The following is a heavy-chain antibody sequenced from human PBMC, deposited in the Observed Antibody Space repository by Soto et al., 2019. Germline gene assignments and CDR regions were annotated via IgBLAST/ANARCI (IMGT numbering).Heavy chain of an antibody. CDR3: ARGVVATTVTTFAETQEGDARPPQSPLTYYFDY. V-gene: IGHV4-34*01. CDR1: GGSFSGYY. J-gene: IGHJ4*02. Sequence: SETLSLTCAVYGGSFSGYYWSWIRQPPGKGLEWIGEINHSGSTNYNPSLKSRVTISVDTSKNQFSLKLSSVTAADTAVYYCARGVVATTVTTFAETQEGDARPPQSPLTYYFDYWGQGTLVTVSS. CDR2: INHSGST. D-gene: IGHD4-4*01.